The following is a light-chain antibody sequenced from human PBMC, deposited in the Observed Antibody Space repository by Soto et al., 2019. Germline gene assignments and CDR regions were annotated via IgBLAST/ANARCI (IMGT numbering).Light chain of an antibody. CDR3: QKYNSSPLT. CDR2: AAS. J-gene: IGKJ4*02. V-gene: IGKV1-27*01. CDR1: QGIGVY. Sequence: DIQMTQSPSSLSASLGDRVTITCRASQGIGVYLAWFQQKQGKVPTLLIYAASTLQAGVPSRFSGSGSGTDFTLTISRLQPEDFATYYCQKYNSSPLTFGGGTKVEIK.